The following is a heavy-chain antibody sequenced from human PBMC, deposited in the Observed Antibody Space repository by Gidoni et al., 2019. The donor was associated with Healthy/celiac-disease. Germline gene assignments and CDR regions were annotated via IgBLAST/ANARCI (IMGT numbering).Heavy chain of an antibody. CDR1: GFTVSSYA. CDR3: ANPAYSGTSTVDPTDY. J-gene: IGHJ4*02. CDR2: IRGSGGST. Sequence: EVQLLESGGGLVQPGGSLRLSCAASGFTVSSYAMSWVRQAPGKGLEWVSAIRGSGGSTYYADSVKGRFTISRDNSKNTLYLQMNSLRAEDTAVYYCANPAYSGTSTVDPTDYWGQGTLVTVSS. D-gene: IGHD1-26*01. V-gene: IGHV3-23*01.